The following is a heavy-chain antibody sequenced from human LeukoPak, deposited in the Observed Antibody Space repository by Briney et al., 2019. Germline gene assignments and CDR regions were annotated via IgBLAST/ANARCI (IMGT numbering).Heavy chain of an antibody. CDR3: ARGGYTSGWYSY. CDR2: ISSSSSYI. CDR1: GFTFSSYS. D-gene: IGHD6-19*01. J-gene: IGHJ4*02. Sequence: GGSLRLSCAASGFTFSSYSMNWVRQAPGKGLEWVSSISSSSSYIYYADSVKGRFTISRDNSMSTLYLQMNSLRPEDTAVYYCARGGYTSGWYSYWGQGTLVTVSS. V-gene: IGHV3-21*01.